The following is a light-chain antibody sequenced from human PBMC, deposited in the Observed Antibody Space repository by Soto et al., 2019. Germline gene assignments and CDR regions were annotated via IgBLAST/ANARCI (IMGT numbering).Light chain of an antibody. CDR2: GAS. V-gene: IGKV3-20*01. J-gene: IGKJ1*01. CDR3: QQYGSSGT. Sequence: EIVLTQSPGTLSLSPGERTTLSCRAVQSVSNNYLAWYQQNPGQAPRPLIYGASNRATGIPDRLSGSGSGTDFTLTISRLEPEDFAVYYCQQYGSSGTFGQGTKVDNK. CDR1: QSVSNNY.